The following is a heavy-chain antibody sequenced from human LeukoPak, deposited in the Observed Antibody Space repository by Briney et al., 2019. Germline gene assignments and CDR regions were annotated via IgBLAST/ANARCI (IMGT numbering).Heavy chain of an antibody. CDR3: ARDNYYDSSGYYYYFDY. CDR1: GYTFTSYG. D-gene: IGHD3-22*01. CDR2: ISAYNGNT. J-gene: IGHJ4*02. V-gene: IGHV1-18*01. Sequence: ASVTVSCTASGYTFTSYGISWVRQAPGQGLEWMGWISAYNGNTNYAQKLQGRVTMTTDTSTSTAYMELSSLRSVDTAVYYCARDNYYDSSGYYYYFDYWGQGTLVTVSS.